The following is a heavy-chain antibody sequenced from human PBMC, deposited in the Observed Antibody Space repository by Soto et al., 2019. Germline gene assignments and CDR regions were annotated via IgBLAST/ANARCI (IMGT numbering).Heavy chain of an antibody. CDR3: ARDQGDAFDI. CDR2: ISSSVNTI. V-gene: IGHV3-48*03. Sequence: GSLRLSCAASGFTFTSYEMNRVRQAPGKGLEWVSYISSSVNTIYYADSVKGRFTISRVNAKSSLYLQMDSLRAEDTAVYYCARDQGDAFDIWGQGTMVTVSS. J-gene: IGHJ3*02. CDR1: GFTFTSYE.